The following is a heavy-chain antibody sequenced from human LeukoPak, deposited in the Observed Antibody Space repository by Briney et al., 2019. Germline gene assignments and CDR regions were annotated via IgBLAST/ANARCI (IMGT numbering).Heavy chain of an antibody. V-gene: IGHV3-48*01. CDR3: ARHVNTLSPIDY. Sequence: PGGSLRLSCAASGFTFTIFGLNWVRQAPGKGPEWVSYIDARSGITYYADSVQGRFTLSRDNARESVFLQMDSLRVDDTAVYYCARHVNTLSPIDYWGQGTLVTVSS. D-gene: IGHD2-2*02. CDR2: IDARSGIT. J-gene: IGHJ4*02. CDR1: GFTFTIFG.